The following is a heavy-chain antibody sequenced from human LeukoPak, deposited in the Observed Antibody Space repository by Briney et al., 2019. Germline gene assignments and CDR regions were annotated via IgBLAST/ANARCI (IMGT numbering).Heavy chain of an antibody. V-gene: IGHV3-21*01. CDR2: ISSGSSYI. D-gene: IGHD1-26*01. Sequence: PGGSLRLSCAASGFTFNSYSMNWVRQAPGKGLEWVSSISSGSSYIFYADYVKGRFTVSRDNAKNSLYLQMNSLSAEDTAVYYCARQVGVDDAFDIWGQGTMVTISS. CDR1: GFTFNSYS. CDR3: ARQVGVDDAFDI. J-gene: IGHJ3*02.